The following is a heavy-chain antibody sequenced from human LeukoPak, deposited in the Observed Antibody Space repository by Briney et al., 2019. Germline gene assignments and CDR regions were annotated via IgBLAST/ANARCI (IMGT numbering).Heavy chain of an antibody. CDR1: GFTFSNAW. Sequence: GGSLRLSCAASGFTFSNAWMSWVRQAPGKGLEWVGRIKSKTDGGTTDYAAPVKGRFTISRDDSKNTLYLQMNSLKTEDTAVYYCTTDHGSRGSSPEFDYWGQGTLVTVPS. J-gene: IGHJ4*02. CDR2: IKSKTDGGTT. CDR3: TTDHGSRGSSPEFDY. V-gene: IGHV3-15*01. D-gene: IGHD3-10*01.